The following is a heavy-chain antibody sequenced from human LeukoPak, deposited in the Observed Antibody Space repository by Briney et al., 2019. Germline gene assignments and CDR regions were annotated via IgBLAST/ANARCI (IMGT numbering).Heavy chain of an antibody. D-gene: IGHD1-7*01. CDR2: IYHSGST. V-gene: IGHV4-30-2*01. J-gene: IGHJ3*02. Sequence: PSQTLSLTCTVSGGSISSGGYYWSWIRQLPGKGLEWIGYIYHSGSTYYNPSLKSRVTISVDRSKNQFSLKLSSVTAADTAVYYCARVGGELRDAFDIWGQGTMVTVSS. CDR1: GGSISSGGYY. CDR3: ARVGGELRDAFDI.